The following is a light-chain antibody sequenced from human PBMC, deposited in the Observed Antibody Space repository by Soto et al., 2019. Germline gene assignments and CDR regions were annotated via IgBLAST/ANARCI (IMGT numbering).Light chain of an antibody. CDR3: AAWDGSLNNVL. V-gene: IGLV1-44*01. CDR2: GDN. CDR1: GSSIGTNT. J-gene: IGLJ2*01. Sequence: QSVLTQPPSASGTPGQRVTISCSGSGSSIGTNTVNWYRQLPGTAPKLLIYGDNQRPSGVPDRFSASKSGTSASLAISGLQYEDEADYYRAAWDGSLNNVLFGGGTKLTVL.